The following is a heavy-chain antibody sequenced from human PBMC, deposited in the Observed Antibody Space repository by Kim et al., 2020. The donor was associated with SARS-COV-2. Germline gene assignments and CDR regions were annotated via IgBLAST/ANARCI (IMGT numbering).Heavy chain of an antibody. CDR3: ARSASKYYYGSAATWFDP. CDR2: INHSGST. J-gene: IGHJ5*02. D-gene: IGHD3-10*01. CDR1: GGSFSGYY. V-gene: IGHV4-34*01. Sequence: SETLSLTCAVYGGSFSGYYWSWIRQPPGKGLEWIGEINHSGSTNYNPSLKSRVTISVDTSKNQFSLKLSSVTAADTAVYYCARSASKYYYGSAATWFDPWGQGTLVPGSS.